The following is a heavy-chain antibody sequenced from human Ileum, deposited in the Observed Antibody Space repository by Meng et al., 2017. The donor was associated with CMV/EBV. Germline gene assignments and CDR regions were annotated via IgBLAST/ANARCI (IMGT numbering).Heavy chain of an antibody. V-gene: IGHV4-61*02. CDR3: ARDLISGSYGYFQH. J-gene: IGHJ1*01. Sequence: QAPLHVQRPGLVKPSKTRARRWTVSGDSNTKGPYSRSWVRQSAGNGLDWIGRIYTSGRTVYHPSLNNRVTISADTSKNQFSLKLNSVTAADTAVYYCARDLISGSYGYFQHWGQGTLVTVSS. CDR1: GDSNTKGPYS. D-gene: IGHD1-26*01. CDR2: IYTSGRT.